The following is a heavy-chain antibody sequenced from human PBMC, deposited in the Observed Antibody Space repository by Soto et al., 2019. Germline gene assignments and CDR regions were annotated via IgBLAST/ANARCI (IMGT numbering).Heavy chain of an antibody. V-gene: IGHV4-39*01. CDR1: GGSVNSVSYY. CDR3: ARGPPRTSGPLYKQKFDY. CDR2: VYRDGST. J-gene: IGHJ4*02. D-gene: IGHD1-1*01. Sequence: PSETLSLTCTVSGGSVNSVSYYWGWVRQPPGKGLEWIGSVYRDGSTFNNPSLKSRLTISVDTSKSQFSLKLSSVTAADTAVYYCARGPPRTSGPLYKQKFDYWGQGTLVTVSS.